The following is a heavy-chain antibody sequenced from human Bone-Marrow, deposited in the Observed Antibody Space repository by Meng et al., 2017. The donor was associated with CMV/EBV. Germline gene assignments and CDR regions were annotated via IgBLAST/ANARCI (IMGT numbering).Heavy chain of an antibody. CDR1: GFTFSSSW. Sequence: GESLKISCAASGFTFSSSWMHWVRQAPGKGLVWVSRINSDGSSTTYADSVEGRFTISRDNAKNTLYLQMNSLRAEDTAVYYCARRHCGGNCFTYAMDVWGQGTTVTVSS. V-gene: IGHV3-74*01. CDR3: ARRHCGGNCFTYAMDV. J-gene: IGHJ6*02. D-gene: IGHD2-21*01. CDR2: INSDGSST.